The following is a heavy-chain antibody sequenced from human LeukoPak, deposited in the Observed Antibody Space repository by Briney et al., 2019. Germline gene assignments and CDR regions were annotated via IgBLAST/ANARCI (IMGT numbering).Heavy chain of an antibody. CDR3: ARVPGYCSSTSCLDDDY. CDR2: IIPIFGTA. CDR1: GGTFSSYA. Sequence: VASVNVSCKASGGTFSSYAISWVRQAPGQGLEWMGGIIPIFGTANYAQKFQGRVTITADESTSTAYMELSSLRSEDTAVYYCARVPGYCSSTSCLDDDYWGQGTLVTVSS. V-gene: IGHV1-69*01. J-gene: IGHJ4*02. D-gene: IGHD2-2*01.